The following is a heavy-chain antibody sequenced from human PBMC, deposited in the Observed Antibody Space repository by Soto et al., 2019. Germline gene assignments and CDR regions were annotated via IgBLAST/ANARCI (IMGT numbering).Heavy chain of an antibody. CDR3: ARELAGNWNYLDP. J-gene: IGHJ5*02. D-gene: IGHD1-7*01. CDR2: IWYDGSQR. Sequence: QVHLVESGGGVVQPGRSLRLSCAPSGFTFSSHAMHWVRQAPGKGPEWVAIIWYDGSQRYYADSVKGRFTISRDNSNNMLYLDMSSLRAEDTALYYCARELAGNWNYLDPWGQGTLVTVST. CDR1: GFTFSSHA. V-gene: IGHV3-33*01.